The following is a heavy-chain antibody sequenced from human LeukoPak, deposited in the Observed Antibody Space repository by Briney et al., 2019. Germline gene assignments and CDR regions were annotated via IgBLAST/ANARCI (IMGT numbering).Heavy chain of an antibody. CDR2: IYYSGST. CDR3: ARGLAGYYDSSGYYYFFDY. CDR1: GAPISSYY. D-gene: IGHD3-22*01. J-gene: IGHJ4*02. Sequence: PSETLSLTCTVSGAPISSYYWNWIRQPPGKGLEWIGYIYYSGSTSYNPSLKSPVTMSIDTSNNQFSLKLSSVTAADTAVYYCARGLAGYYDSSGYYYFFDYWGQGTLVTVSS. V-gene: IGHV4-59*12.